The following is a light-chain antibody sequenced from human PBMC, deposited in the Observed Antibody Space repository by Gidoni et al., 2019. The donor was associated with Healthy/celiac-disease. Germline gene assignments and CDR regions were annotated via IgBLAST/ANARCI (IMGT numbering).Light chain of an antibody. CDR1: SSNIGSNT. CDR3: AAWDDSLNGHVV. J-gene: IGLJ2*01. CDR2: SNN. Sequence: GTPGQRVTISCSGSSSNIGSNTVNWYQQLPGTAPKLLIYSNNQRPSGVPDRFSGSKSGTSASLAISGLQSEDEADYYCAAWDDSLNGHVVFGGGTKLTVL. V-gene: IGLV1-44*01.